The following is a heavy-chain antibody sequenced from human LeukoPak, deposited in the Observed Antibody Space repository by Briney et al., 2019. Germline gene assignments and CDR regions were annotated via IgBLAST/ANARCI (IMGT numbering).Heavy chain of an antibody. Sequence: VGSLRLSCAASGFTFSSYAMSWVRQAPGKGLEWVSAISGSGGSTYYADSVKGRFTISRDNSKNTLYLQMNSLRAEDTAVYYCAKDPYYDSSGYYLNWFDPWGQGTLVTVSS. V-gene: IGHV3-23*01. CDR3: AKDPYYDSSGYYLNWFDP. CDR1: GFTFSSYA. CDR2: ISGSGGST. D-gene: IGHD3-22*01. J-gene: IGHJ5*02.